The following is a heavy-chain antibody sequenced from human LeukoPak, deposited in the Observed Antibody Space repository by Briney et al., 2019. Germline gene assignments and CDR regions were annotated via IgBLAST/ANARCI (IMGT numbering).Heavy chain of an antibody. CDR2: IYYSGST. D-gene: IGHD1-1*01. CDR1: GGSISNYY. V-gene: IGHV4-59*01. J-gene: IGHJ5*02. CDR3: ARGGFLDPFDP. Sequence: PSETLSLTCTLSGGSISNYYWNWIRQPPGKGLDWIGYIYYSGSTKYNPSLKSRVTISVDTSKNQFSLRPSSVTAADTAVYYCARGGFLDPFDPWGQGTLATVSS.